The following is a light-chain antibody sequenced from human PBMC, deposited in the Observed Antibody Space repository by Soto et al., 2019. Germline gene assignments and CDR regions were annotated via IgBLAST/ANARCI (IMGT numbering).Light chain of an antibody. J-gene: IGLJ1*01. CDR2: DVS. CDR1: SSDVGGYNY. Sequence: QSALTQPASVSGSPGQSITISCTGTSSDVGGYNYVSWYQQHPGKAPKLVIYDVSNRPSGVSNRFSGSKSGNTASLTISGLQAEDEADYYCSSYTSSGTFEGVFGTGTKLTVL. CDR3: SSYTSSGTFEGV. V-gene: IGLV2-14*01.